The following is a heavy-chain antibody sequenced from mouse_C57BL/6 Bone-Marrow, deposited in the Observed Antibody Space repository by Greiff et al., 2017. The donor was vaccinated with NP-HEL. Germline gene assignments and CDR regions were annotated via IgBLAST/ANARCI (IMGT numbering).Heavy chain of an antibody. Sequence: VQVVESGAELVRPGASVTLSCKASGYTFTDYEMHWVKQTPVHGLEWIGAIDPETGGTAYNQKFKGKAILTADKSSSTAYMELRSLTSEDSAVYYCLTGTYYWGQGTTLTVSS. V-gene: IGHV1-15*01. CDR3: LTGTYY. J-gene: IGHJ2*01. D-gene: IGHD4-1*01. CDR2: IDPETGGT. CDR1: GYTFTDYE.